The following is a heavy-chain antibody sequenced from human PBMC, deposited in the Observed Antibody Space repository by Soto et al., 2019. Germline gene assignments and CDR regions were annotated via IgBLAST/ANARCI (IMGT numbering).Heavy chain of an antibody. CDR3: PTKGGGDRLRDY. CDR1: GFSLSTSGVG. CDR2: IYWDDAK. V-gene: IGHV2-5*02. J-gene: IGHJ4*02. Sequence: QITLKESGPTLVKPTQTLTLTCTFSGFSLSTSGVGVGWIRQPPGKALEWLALIYWDDAKHYSPSLKSRLTIPQDPSKNQLVLTRPDTDPGDTSTYSFPTKGGGDRLRDYWGQGTLVTVSS. D-gene: IGHD3-16*01.